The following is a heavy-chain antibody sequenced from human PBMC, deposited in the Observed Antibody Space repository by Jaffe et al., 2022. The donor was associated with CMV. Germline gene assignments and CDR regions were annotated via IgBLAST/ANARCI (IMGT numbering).Heavy chain of an antibody. D-gene: IGHD3-10*01. J-gene: IGHJ4*02. CDR3: ARGVMVRGATYYFDF. Sequence: QIQLVQSGAEVKKPGASVKISCEASGYTFTTYTIHWVRQAPGQRPEWMGWINAGYDNTRYSQTFQGRVTITSDTSASTSYLDLSSLRSEDTAVYYCARGVMVRGATYYFDFWGQGTLVTVSS. V-gene: IGHV1-3*01. CDR1: GYTFTTYT. CDR2: INAGYDNT.